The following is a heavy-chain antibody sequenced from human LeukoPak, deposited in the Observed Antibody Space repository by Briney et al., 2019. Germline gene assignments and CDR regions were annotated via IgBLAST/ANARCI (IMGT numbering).Heavy chain of an antibody. J-gene: IGHJ4*02. CDR2: TYYRSKWRN. CDR3: ARLENWVFDY. V-gene: IGHV6-1*01. Sequence: KVSQTLSLTCAISGDSVSSNSAAWNWIRQSPSRGLEWLGRTYYRSKWRNDYAVSVKSRMTVNPDTSKNQFSLQLFSVTPEDTAVYYCARLENWVFDYWGQGTLVTVSS. D-gene: IGHD7-27*01. CDR1: GDSVSSNSAA.